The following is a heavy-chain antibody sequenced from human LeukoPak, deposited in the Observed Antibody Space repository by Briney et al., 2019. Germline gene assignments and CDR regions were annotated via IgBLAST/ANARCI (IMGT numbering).Heavy chain of an antibody. CDR1: GFTFSSYS. V-gene: IGHV3-21*01. CDR3: ARDKSGEYYYGSGSWGVDY. D-gene: IGHD3-10*01. Sequence: GGSLRLSCAASGFTFSSYSMNWVRQAPGKGLEWVSSISSSSSYIYYADSVKGRFTISRDNAKNSLYLQMNSLRAEDTAVYYCARDKSGEYYYGSGSWGVDYWGQGTLVTVSS. CDR2: ISSSSSYI. J-gene: IGHJ4*02.